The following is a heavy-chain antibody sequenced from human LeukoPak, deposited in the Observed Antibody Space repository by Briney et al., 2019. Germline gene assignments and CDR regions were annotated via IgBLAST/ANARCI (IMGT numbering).Heavy chain of an antibody. V-gene: IGHV3-9*01. D-gene: IGHD6-19*01. Sequence: SLRLSCAASGFTFKKYWMNWVRQVPGKGLEWVSGISWNSGSIGYADSVKGRFTISRDNAKNSLYLQMNSLRAEDTALYYCAKSKSSSGEVFDYWGQGTLVTVSS. J-gene: IGHJ4*02. CDR1: GFTFKKYW. CDR2: ISWNSGSI. CDR3: AKSKSSSGEVFDY.